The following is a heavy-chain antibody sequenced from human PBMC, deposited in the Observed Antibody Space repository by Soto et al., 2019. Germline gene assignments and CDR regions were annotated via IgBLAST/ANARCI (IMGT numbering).Heavy chain of an antibody. D-gene: IGHD4-17*01. CDR3: ARELPVRGMDV. CDR1: GFSFSTYA. CDR2: ISSSGSTI. V-gene: IGHV3-48*04. Sequence: GSLSLSCAASGFSFSTYAMSWVRQAPGKGLEWVSYISSSGSTIYYADSVKGRFTISRDNAKNSLYLQMNSLRAEDTAVYYCARELPVRGMDVWGQGTTVTVSS. J-gene: IGHJ6*02.